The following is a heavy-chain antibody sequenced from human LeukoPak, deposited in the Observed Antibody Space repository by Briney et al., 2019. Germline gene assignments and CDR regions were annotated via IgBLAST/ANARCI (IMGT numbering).Heavy chain of an antibody. D-gene: IGHD3-9*01. V-gene: IGHV1-69*13. CDR1: GGTYSSYT. CDR3: ASLGPYYDVLTGFFSSSVNDY. Sequence: WASVKVSCKASGGTYSSYTFSWVRQAPGQGLEWMGVIIPMFGTSNYAQRFLGRVTITADDSTSTAYMELSSLRSEDTAVYYCASLGPYYDVLTGFFSSSVNDYWGQGTLVIVSS. CDR2: IIPMFGTS. J-gene: IGHJ4*02.